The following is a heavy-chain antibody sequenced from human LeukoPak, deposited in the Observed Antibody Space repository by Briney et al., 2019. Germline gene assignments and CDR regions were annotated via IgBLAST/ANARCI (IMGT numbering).Heavy chain of an antibody. CDR1: GASFTGYY. J-gene: IGHJ4*02. CDR3: ANVVVIDAHGVY. CDR2: INHSGST. D-gene: IGHD2-15*01. Sequence: SETLSLTCAVYGASFTGYYWSWIRQPPGKGLEWIGEINHSGSTNYNPSLKSRVTISVDTSKNQFSLKLSSVTAADTAVYYCANVVVIDAHGVYSGQGALVTASS. V-gene: IGHV4-34*01.